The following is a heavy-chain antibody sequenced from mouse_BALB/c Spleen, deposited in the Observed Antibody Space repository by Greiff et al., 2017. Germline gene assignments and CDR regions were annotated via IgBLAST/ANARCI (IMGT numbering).Heavy chain of an antibody. D-gene: IGHD2-3*01. V-gene: IGHV5-6-5*01. CDR1: GFTFSSYA. CDR3: ERAGRGIYDGYPAWFAY. J-gene: IGHJ3*01. Sequence: EVKLVESGGGLVKPGGSLKLSCAASGFTFSSYAMSWVRQTPEKRLEWVASISSGGSTYYPDSVKGRFTISRDNARNILYLQMSSLRSEDTAMYYCERAGRGIYDGYPAWFAYWGQGTLVTVSA. CDR2: ISSGGST.